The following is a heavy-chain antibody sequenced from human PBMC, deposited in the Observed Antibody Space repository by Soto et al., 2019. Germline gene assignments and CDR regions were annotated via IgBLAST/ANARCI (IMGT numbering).Heavy chain of an antibody. CDR2: GYYTGKS. J-gene: IGHJ4*02. V-gene: IGHV4-39*01. D-gene: IGHD3-3*01. Sequence: PSETLSLTCTVSGRSINIAGFYWGWVRQPPGKELEWIGNGYYTGKSYYNPSLKSRVTISIDTSKNQFSLRLNSVTAADTAVYYCAIHGGEYYHFWSDYSSLIDYWGQGTLGTVSS. CDR3: AIHGGEYYHFWSDYSSLIDY. CDR1: GRSINIAGFY.